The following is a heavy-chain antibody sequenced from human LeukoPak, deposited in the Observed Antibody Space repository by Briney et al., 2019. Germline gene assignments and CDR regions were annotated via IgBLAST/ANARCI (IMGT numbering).Heavy chain of an antibody. V-gene: IGHV3-21*01. D-gene: IGHD2-2*01. CDR2: IDSSSRYI. CDR3: ARDGGPFTSTSCPPPDY. Sequence: AGGSLRLSCAASGFTFSSYNMDCVRQAPGKGLEWVSFIDSSSRYIYQADSVKGRFTISRDNAKSSVFLQMNSLRAEETAVYYWARDGGPFTSTSCPPPDYWGQGTLVTVSS. CDR1: GFTFSSYN. J-gene: IGHJ4*02.